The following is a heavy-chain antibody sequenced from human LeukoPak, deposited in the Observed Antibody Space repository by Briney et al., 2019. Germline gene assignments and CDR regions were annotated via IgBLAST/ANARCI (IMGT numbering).Heavy chain of an antibody. CDR2: ISSSGSTI. V-gene: IGHV3-48*03. CDR1: GFTFSSYE. Sequence: GGSLRLSCAASGFTFSSYEMNWVRQAPGKGLEWVSYISSSGSTIYYADSVKGRFTISRDNSKNTLYLQMNSLRAEDTAAYYCARERGSSGGNTNGYFDYWGQGALVTVSS. CDR3: ARERGSSGGNTNGYFDY. D-gene: IGHD2-8*01. J-gene: IGHJ4*02.